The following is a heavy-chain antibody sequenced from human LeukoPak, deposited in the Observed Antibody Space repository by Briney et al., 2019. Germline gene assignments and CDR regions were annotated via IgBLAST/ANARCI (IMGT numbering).Heavy chain of an antibody. Sequence: TLSPTRTFSGGSLSSGGFYLSWVRPHPREGPEWIGYIYYSGSTYYNPSLKSRVTISVDTSKNQFSLKLSSVTAADTAVYYCARGPQWLVIWGQGTLVTVSS. D-gene: IGHD6-19*01. CDR1: GGSLSSGGFY. J-gene: IGHJ4*02. V-gene: IGHV4-31*03. CDR3: ARGPQWLVI. CDR2: IYYSGST.